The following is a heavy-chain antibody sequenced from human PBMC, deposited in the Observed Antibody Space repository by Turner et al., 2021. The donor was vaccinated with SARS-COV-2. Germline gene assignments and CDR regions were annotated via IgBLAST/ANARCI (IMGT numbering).Heavy chain of an antibody. CDR2: IYYSGST. Sequence: QVQLQVSGPGLVKPSQTLSLPCTVSGGPISSGDYYWSWLRLPPGKGLEWIGYIYYSGSTYYNPAIKSRVTISVDTSKNQFSLKLSSVTAADTAVYDCARVVVLRRAYFDYWGQGTLVTVSS. CDR1: GGPISSGDYY. J-gene: IGHJ4*02. CDR3: ARVVVLRRAYFDY. V-gene: IGHV4-30-4*01. D-gene: IGHD2-8*01.